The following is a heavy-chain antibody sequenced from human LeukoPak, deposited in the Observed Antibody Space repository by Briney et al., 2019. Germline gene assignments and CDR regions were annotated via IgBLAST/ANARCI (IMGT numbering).Heavy chain of an antibody. CDR3: ARLGYSGYDPGIDY. J-gene: IGHJ4*02. CDR1: GGSISSSSYY. CDR2: IYYSGST. Sequence: SETQSLTCTVSGGSISSSSYYWGWIRQPPGKGLEWIGSIYYSGSTYYNPSLKSRVTISVDTSKNQFSLKLSSVTAADTAVYYCARLGYSGYDPGIDYWGQGTLVTVSS. D-gene: IGHD5-12*01. V-gene: IGHV4-39*01.